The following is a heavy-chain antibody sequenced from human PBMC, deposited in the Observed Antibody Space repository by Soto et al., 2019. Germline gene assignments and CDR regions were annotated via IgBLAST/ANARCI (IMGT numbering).Heavy chain of an antibody. J-gene: IGHJ5*02. D-gene: IGHD6-13*01. CDR1: GFSLSTSGVG. Sequence: QITLKESGPTLVKPTQTLTLTCTFSGFSLSTSGVGVGWIRQPPGKALEWLALIYWDDDKRYSPSLKSRLTITKDPSKNQVVLTMTNMDPVDTATYYCARAVRGSSWYRAQNWFDPWGQGTLVTVSS. V-gene: IGHV2-5*02. CDR3: ARAVRGSSWYRAQNWFDP. CDR2: IYWDDDK.